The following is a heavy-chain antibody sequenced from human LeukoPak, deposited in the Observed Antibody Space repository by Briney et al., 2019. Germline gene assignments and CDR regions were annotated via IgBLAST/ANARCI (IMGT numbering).Heavy chain of an antibody. CDR2: ISAYNGNT. Sequence: GASVRVSFTSSGYIFTNYAITWVRQAPGQGLEWMGWISAYNGNTDYAQKFQGRVTMTTDTSTRTAYMDLRSLRSDDTAVYYCARGRLGVSGYKDYFDYWGQGTPVTVSS. CDR3: ARGRLGVSGYKDYFDY. D-gene: IGHD1-14*01. CDR1: GYIFTNYA. V-gene: IGHV1-18*01. J-gene: IGHJ4*02.